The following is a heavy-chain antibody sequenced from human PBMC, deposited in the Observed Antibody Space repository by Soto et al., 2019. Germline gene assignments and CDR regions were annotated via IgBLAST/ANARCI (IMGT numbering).Heavy chain of an antibody. CDR1: GFTLSGYA. V-gene: IGHV3-64*01. D-gene: IGHD6-6*01. CDR3: ARRARQDFDAMDV. J-gene: IGHJ6*03. CDR2: ISSNGVGT. Sequence: EVQLAESGGGLAQPGGSLRLSCAASGFTLSGYAMDWVRQAPGKGLEYVSGISSNGVGTYYANSVQGRFTISRDNSKNTVYLQMGSLRPEDMAVSYWARRARQDFDAMDVWGKGPTVTVSS.